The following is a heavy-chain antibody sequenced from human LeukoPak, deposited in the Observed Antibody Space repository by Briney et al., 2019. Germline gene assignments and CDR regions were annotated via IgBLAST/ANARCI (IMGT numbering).Heavy chain of an antibody. CDR1: GFTFSDHY. CDR3: ARGRSCSSKGCFPGDAFDI. CDR2: TRNKANSYTT. J-gene: IGHJ3*02. Sequence: RPGGSLRLSCAASGFTFSDHYMDWVRQAPGKGLEWVGRTRNKANSYTTEYAASVKGRFTISRDDSKNSLYLQMISLKTEDTAVYYCARGRSCSSKGCFPGDAFDIWGQGTMVTVSS. D-gene: IGHD2-2*01. V-gene: IGHV3-72*01.